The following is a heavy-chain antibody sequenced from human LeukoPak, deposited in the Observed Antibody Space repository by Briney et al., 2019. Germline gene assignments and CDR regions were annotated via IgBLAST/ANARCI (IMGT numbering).Heavy chain of an antibody. CDR2: ISDSGNTT. CDR1: GFTFSTYA. J-gene: IGHJ4*02. D-gene: IGHD3-22*01. V-gene: IGHV3-23*01. Sequence: AGSLSLSCAASGFTFSTYAMTWVRQAPGKGLEWVSSISDSGNTTYYADSVRGRFTISRDNSKNTVYLQMIGLRAEDTAVYFCAKYYYDSSGYYDAAPLDSWGQGTLVSVFS. CDR3: AKYYYDSSGYYDAAPLDS.